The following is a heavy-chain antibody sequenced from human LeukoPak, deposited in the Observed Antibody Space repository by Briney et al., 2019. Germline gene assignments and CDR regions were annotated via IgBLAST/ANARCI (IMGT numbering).Heavy chain of an antibody. CDR2: ISSSGTAI. J-gene: IGHJ4*02. CDR3: ARGPPPGILTRGDYFGY. CDR1: GFPFSNYE. D-gene: IGHD3-9*01. V-gene: IGHV3-48*03. Sequence: PGGPLRLSCAASGFPFSNYEMNWVRHAPGKGLEWLSYISSSGTAIYYADSVKGRLPIPRDNAKNSLYLQMNSVRAEDTAVYYCARGPPPGILTRGDYFGYWGQGTLVTVSS.